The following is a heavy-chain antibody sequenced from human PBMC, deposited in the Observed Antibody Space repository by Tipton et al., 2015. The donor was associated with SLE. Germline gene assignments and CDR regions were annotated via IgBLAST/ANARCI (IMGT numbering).Heavy chain of an antibody. CDR2: IWFDGSNK. V-gene: IGHV3-30*18. Sequence: SLRLSCAAPGFTFSSYWMSWVRQAPGKGLEWVAVIWFDGSNKYYVDSVKGRFTISRDNSKNTLFLQMNSLRAEDTAVYYCAKGEDYYGSGSDYWGQGTLVTVSS. CDR1: GFTFSSYW. CDR3: AKGEDYYGSGSDY. D-gene: IGHD3-10*01. J-gene: IGHJ4*02.